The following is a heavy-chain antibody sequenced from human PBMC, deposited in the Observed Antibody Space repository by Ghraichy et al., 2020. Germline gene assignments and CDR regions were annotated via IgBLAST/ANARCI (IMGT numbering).Heavy chain of an antibody. CDR3: ALKGTTVPFAS. CDR1: GGSITTKYYS. CDR2: IYSSGST. V-gene: IGHV4-31*03. D-gene: IGHD1/OR15-1a*01. J-gene: IGHJ5*01. Sequence: SETLSLTCTVSGGSITTKYYSWNWIRQHPERGLEWIGYIYSSGSTYYAPSLKSRVTISVDTSKNQFSLQLSSVTAADTAVYYCALKGTTVPFASWGQGTLVTVSS.